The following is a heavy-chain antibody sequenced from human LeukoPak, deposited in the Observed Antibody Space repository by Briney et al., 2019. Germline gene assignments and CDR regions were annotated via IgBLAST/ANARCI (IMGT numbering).Heavy chain of an antibody. Sequence: GGSLRLSCAASGFTFSSYSMLWVRQAPGKGLEWVSYISSSGSTIYYADSVEGRFTISRDNAKNSLYLQMNSLRAEDTAVYYCARAELLRDFDYWGQGTLVTVSS. CDR1: GFTFSSYS. CDR3: ARAELLRDFDY. V-gene: IGHV3-48*04. J-gene: IGHJ4*02. D-gene: IGHD2-15*01. CDR2: ISSSGSTI.